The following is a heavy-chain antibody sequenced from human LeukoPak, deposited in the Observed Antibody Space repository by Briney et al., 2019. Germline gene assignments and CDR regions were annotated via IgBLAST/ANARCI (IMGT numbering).Heavy chain of an antibody. D-gene: IGHD3-10*01. CDR3: ARDDGGYGSGSHYYFYSMDV. CDR2: ISTSGGST. J-gene: IGHJ6*02. CDR1: GFTFSRYA. V-gene: IGHV3-64*01. Sequence: PGGSLRLSYAASGFTFSRYAMHWVRQAPGKGLQFVSAISTSGGSTSYANSVRGRFTISRDNSKNTLHLQMGSLRAEDMAVYYCARDDGGYGSGSHYYFYSMDVWGQGTTVTVSS.